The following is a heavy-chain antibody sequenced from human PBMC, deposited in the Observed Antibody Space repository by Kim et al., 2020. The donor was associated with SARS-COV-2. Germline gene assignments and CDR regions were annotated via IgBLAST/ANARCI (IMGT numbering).Heavy chain of an antibody. CDR3: ARPSAAEGYYYGMDV. J-gene: IGHJ6*02. Sequence: GESLKISCQGSGYSFTSYWIGWVRQMPGKGLEWMGIIYPGDSDTRYSPSFQGQVTISADKSISTAYLQWSSLKASDTAMYYRARPSAAEGYYYGMDVWGQGTTVTLSS. V-gene: IGHV5-51*01. CDR2: IYPGDSDT. CDR1: GYSFTSYW. D-gene: IGHD6-13*01.